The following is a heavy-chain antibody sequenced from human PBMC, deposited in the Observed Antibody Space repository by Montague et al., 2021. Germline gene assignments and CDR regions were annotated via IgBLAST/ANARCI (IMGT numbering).Heavy chain of an antibody. CDR3: VGTPAVYSHGMDV. J-gene: IGHJ6*02. CDR1: GGSISSSSYY. CDR2: IYYSGST. Sequence: SETLSLTCTVSGGSISSSSYYWGWIRQPPGKGLEWIVCIYYSGSTYYNPSLKSRLTISVDTSKNQFSLKPSSVTAADTAVYYGVGTPAVYSHGMDVWGQGTTVTVSS. D-gene: IGHD2-21*01. V-gene: IGHV4-39*01.